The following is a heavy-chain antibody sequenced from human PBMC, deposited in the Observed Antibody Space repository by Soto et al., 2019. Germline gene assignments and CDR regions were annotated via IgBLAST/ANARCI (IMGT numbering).Heavy chain of an antibody. D-gene: IGHD2-2*01. Sequence: ASVQKSSRASGSTFYTYGMSCVRQPPGRRVEGVGWISASNGNPNYGRTFENSVTFTTDAHTITASKLLRSLLTADTAVMYCARERQAYQLFPKFYYYYGLDDWGQGTTVTVSS. CDR3: ARERQAYQLFPKFYYYYGLDD. CDR1: GSTFYTYG. CDR2: ISASNGNP. J-gene: IGHJ6*02. V-gene: IGHV1-18*04.